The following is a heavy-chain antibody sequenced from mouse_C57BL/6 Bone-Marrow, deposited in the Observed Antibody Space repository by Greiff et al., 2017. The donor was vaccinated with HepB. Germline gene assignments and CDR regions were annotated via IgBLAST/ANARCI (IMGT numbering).Heavy chain of an antibody. CDR2: ISDGGSYT. J-gene: IGHJ4*01. CDR1: GFTFSSYA. D-gene: IGHD1-1*01. Sequence: EVQGVESGGGLVKPGGSLKLSCAASGFTFSSYAMSWVRQTPEKRLEWVATISDGGSYTYYPDNVKGRFTISRDNAKNNLYLQMSHLKSEDTAMYYCARSLYYYGSSFYYAMDYWGQGTSVTVSS. CDR3: ARSLYYYGSSFYYAMDY. V-gene: IGHV5-4*01.